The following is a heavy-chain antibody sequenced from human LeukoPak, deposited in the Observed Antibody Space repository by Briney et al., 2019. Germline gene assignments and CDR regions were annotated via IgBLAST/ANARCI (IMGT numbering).Heavy chain of an antibody. Sequence: GASVKVSCKASGYTFTSYAMNWVRQAPGQGLEWMGWINTNTGNPTYAQGFTGRFVFSLGTSVSTAYLQISSLKAEDTAVYYCARDSGGYFDWLRTNWDYWGQGTLVTVSS. CDR1: GYTFTSYA. CDR2: INTNTGNP. J-gene: IGHJ4*02. D-gene: IGHD3-9*01. CDR3: ARDSGGYFDWLRTNWDY. V-gene: IGHV7-4-1*02.